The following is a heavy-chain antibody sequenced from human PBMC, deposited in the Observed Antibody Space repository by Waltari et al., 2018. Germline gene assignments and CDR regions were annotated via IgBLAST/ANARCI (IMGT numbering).Heavy chain of an antibody. CDR3: AAHEVIFGVVGY. CDR2: IYYSGST. V-gene: IGHV4-59*01. CDR1: GGSISSYY. J-gene: IGHJ4*02. D-gene: IGHD3-3*01. Sequence: QVQLQESGPGLVKPSETLSLTCTVSGGSISSYYWSWIRQPPGKGLEWIGYIYYSGSTNYNPSLKRRVTISVDTSKNQFSLKLSSVTAADTAVYYCAAHEVIFGVVGYWGQGTLVTVSS.